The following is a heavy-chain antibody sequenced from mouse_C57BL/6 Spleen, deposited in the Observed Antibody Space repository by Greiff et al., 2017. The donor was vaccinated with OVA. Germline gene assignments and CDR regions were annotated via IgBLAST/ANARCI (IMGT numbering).Heavy chain of an antibody. CDR1: GFTFSDAW. CDR3: TPNWDEGAMDY. D-gene: IGHD4-1*01. V-gene: IGHV6-6*01. CDR2: IRNKANNHAT. Sequence: EVQLQESGGGLVQPGGSMKLSCAASGFTFSDAWMDWVRQSPEKGLEWVAEIRNKANNHATYYAESVKGRFTISRDDSKSSVYLQMNSLRAEDTGIYYCTPNWDEGAMDYWGQGTSGTVSS. J-gene: IGHJ4*01.